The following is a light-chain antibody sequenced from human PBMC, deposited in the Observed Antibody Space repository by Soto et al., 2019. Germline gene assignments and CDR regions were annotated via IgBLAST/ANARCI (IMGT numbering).Light chain of an antibody. V-gene: IGKV3-20*01. CDR3: QQYGPSPMYT. CDR2: GAS. CDR1: QTVSSSY. Sequence: EIVLTQSPGTLSLSPGERATLSCRASQTVSSSYLAWYQQKPGQAPRLLIYGASTRSTGIPGRFSGSASGTDFSLTISRQEPEDFAVYYCQQYGPSPMYTFGQGTNLEIK. J-gene: IGKJ2*01.